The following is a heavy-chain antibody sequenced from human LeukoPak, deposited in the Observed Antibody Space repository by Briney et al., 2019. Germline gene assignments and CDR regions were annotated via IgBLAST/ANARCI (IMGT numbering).Heavy chain of an antibody. CDR2: ISSSSSYI. CDR1: GFTFSSYS. D-gene: IGHD4-17*01. V-gene: IGHV3-21*01. CDR3: ARAVYGFDAFDI. Sequence: PGGPLRLSCAASGFTFSSYSMNWVRQAPGKGLESVSSISSSSSYIYYADSVKGRFIISRDNAKNSLYLQMNSLRAEDTAVYYCARAVYGFDAFDIWGQGTMVTVSS. J-gene: IGHJ3*02.